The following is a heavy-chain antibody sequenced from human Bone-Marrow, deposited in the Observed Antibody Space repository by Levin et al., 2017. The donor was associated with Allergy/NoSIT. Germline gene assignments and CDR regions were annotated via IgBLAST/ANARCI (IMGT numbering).Heavy chain of an antibody. CDR2: ISASGGST. Sequence: GESLKISCAGSGFIFSAYAVSWVRQAPGKGLEWVSGISASGGSTDYADSVKGRFTISRDNSKRTLHLQMNGLRAEDTAVYYCASRQGGAGYWGQGTLVTVSS. CDR3: ASRQGGAGY. D-gene: IGHD6-19*01. J-gene: IGHJ4*02. V-gene: IGHV3-23*01. CDR1: GFIFSAYA.